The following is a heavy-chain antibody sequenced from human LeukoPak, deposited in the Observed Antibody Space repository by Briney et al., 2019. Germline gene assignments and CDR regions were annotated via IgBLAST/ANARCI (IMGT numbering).Heavy chain of an antibody. Sequence: PSENLSLTCTVSGGSISSYYWSWVRQSPGKGLEWIGYIFTSGWTDYNPSLKSRVTMSVDTSKNQLSMELRFLTAADTAVYYCATSHDVKTAPYDLWGQGTLVTVSS. J-gene: IGHJ5*02. CDR2: IFTSGWT. V-gene: IGHV4-4*09. CDR1: GGSISSYY. D-gene: IGHD2-21*01. CDR3: ATSHDVKTAPYDL.